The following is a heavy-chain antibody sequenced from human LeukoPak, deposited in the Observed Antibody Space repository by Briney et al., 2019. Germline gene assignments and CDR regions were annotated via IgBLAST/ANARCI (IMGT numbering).Heavy chain of an antibody. CDR1: GGSISSGYYY. Sequence: SQTLSLTCTVPGGSISSGYYYLSWIRQPPGKGLEWIGYIYHSGSTSYNPSLKSRVTISLDKSKNQFSLKLSSVTAADTAVYYCARGDVAGDLDYWGQGTLVTVSS. D-gene: IGHD5-24*01. CDR2: IYHSGST. J-gene: IGHJ4*02. CDR3: ARGDVAGDLDY. V-gene: IGHV4-30-2*01.